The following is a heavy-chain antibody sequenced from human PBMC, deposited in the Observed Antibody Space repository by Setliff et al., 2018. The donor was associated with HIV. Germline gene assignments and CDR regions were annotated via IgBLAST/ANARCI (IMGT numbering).Heavy chain of an antibody. Sequence: VKVSCKASGDTNPSDAISWVRQAPGQGLEWMGWISAYNGKTEYAQNFQGRVTMTTDISTSTAWTSTSKAHMELSSLRSDDTAVYYCARGGGVTFYYYYYMDVWAKGTTVTVSS. CDR2: ISAYNGKT. CDR3: ARGGGVTFYYYYYMDV. J-gene: IGHJ6*03. D-gene: IGHD3-16*01. CDR1: GDTNPSDA. V-gene: IGHV1-18*01.